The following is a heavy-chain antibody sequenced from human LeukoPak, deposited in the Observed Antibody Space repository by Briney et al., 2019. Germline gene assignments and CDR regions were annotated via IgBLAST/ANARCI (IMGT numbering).Heavy chain of an antibody. J-gene: IGHJ3*02. CDR2: ISGSGAST. CDR3: TKSRGYSYGYGGEAFNI. V-gene: IGHV3-23*01. D-gene: IGHD5-18*01. CDR1: GFTLSSYA. Sequence: GGSLRLSCAASGFTLSSYAMGWVRQAPGKGLEWVSAISGSGASTYYADSVPGRFTISRDNSKNTLYLQMNSLRAEDTAVYSCTKSRGYSYGYGGEAFNIWGQGTMATVSS.